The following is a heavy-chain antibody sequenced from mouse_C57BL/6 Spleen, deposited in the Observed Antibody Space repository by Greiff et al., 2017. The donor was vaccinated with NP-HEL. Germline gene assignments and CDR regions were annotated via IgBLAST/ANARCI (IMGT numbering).Heavy chain of an antibody. D-gene: IGHD1-1*01. CDR1: GYTFTSYW. J-gene: IGHJ1*03. V-gene: IGHV1-61*01. Sequence: QVQLQQPGAELVRPGSSVKLSCKASGYTFTSYWMDWVKQRPGQGLEWIGNIYPSDSETHYNQKFKDKATLTVDKSSSTAYMQLSSLTSEDSAVYYCASSTVVAGRYFDVWGTGTTVTVAS. CDR2: IYPSDSET. CDR3: ASSTVVAGRYFDV.